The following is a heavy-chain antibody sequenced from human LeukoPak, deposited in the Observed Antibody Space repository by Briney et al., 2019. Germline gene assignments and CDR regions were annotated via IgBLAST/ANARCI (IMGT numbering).Heavy chain of an antibody. Sequence: GGSLRLSCAASGFTFSSYSMNWVRQAPGKGLEWVSYISSSCSTIYYADSVKGRFTISRDNAKNSLYLQMNSLRDEDTAVYYCARGRRYYDSSGPTGVYYFDYWGQGTLVTVSS. CDR3: ARGRRYYDSSGPTGVYYFDY. CDR1: GFTFSSYS. J-gene: IGHJ4*02. V-gene: IGHV3-48*02. CDR2: ISSSCSTI. D-gene: IGHD3-22*01.